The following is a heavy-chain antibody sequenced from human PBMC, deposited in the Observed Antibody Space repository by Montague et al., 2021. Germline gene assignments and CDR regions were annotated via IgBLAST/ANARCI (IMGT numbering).Heavy chain of an antibody. CDR1: GFTFSYYS. D-gene: IGHD6-6*01. J-gene: IGHJ4*02. V-gene: IGHV3-21*01. CDR2: IDSSSSYI. Sequence: SLRLSCAASGFTFSYYSMLWVRQAPGQGLQWVSSIDSSSSYIFYVDSLKGRFTISRDNAKNSLSLQINSRRADDTGVYYCARYEVASSRSSIDYWGRGTLVTVSS. CDR3: ARYEVASSRSSIDY.